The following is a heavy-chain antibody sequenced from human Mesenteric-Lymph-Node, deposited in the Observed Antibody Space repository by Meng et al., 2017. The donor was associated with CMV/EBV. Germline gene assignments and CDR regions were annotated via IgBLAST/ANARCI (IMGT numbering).Heavy chain of an antibody. CDR3: ARTYGDHYDGVYFDS. CDR2: INWNGAVT. J-gene: IGHJ4*02. V-gene: IGHV3-20*04. CDR1: GFTFSDYY. D-gene: IGHD3-22*01. Sequence: GGSLRLSCAASGFTFSDYYMSWIRQAPGKGLEWVSSINWNGAVTEYADSVKGRIIVSRDNSKNSVYLQMNSLRAEDTALYYCARTYGDHYDGVYFDSWGQGTLVTVSS.